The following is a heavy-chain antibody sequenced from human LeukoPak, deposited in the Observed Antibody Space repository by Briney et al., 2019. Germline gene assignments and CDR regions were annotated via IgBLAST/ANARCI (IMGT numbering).Heavy chain of an antibody. Sequence: ESLKISCKGSGYSFTSYWIGWVRQMPGKGLEWMGIIYPGDSDTRYSPSFQGQVTISADKSISTAYLQWSSLKASDTAMYYCARGAYYYGSGSWYYYGMDVWGQGTTVTVSS. CDR2: IYPGDSDT. J-gene: IGHJ6*02. V-gene: IGHV5-51*01. D-gene: IGHD3-10*01. CDR1: GYSFTSYW. CDR3: ARGAYYYGSGSWYYYGMDV.